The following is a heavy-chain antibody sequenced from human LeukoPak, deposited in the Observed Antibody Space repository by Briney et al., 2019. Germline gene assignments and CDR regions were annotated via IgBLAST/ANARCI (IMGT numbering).Heavy chain of an antibody. Sequence: SETLSLTCAVYGGSFSGYYWRWIRQPPGKGLEWIGEINHSRSTNYNPSLKSRVTISVATSKNHFSLKLSSVTAADTAVYYCARLGDFWSGYGLDYWGQGTLVTVSS. V-gene: IGHV4-34*01. CDR3: ARLGDFWSGYGLDY. J-gene: IGHJ4*02. CDR2: INHSRST. CDR1: GGSFSGYY. D-gene: IGHD3-3*01.